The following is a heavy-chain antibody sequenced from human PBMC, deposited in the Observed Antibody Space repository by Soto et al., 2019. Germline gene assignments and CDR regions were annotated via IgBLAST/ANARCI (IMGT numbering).Heavy chain of an antibody. Sequence: SVKVSCKASGGTFSSYAISWGRQAPGQGREGMGGIIASFGTANYAQKFQGRVTMTADESTSTAYMELSSLRSEDTAVYYCARYNGSSWYGGSGGMDVWGQGTRVTVSS. CDR3: ARYNGSSWYGGSGGMDV. CDR2: IIASFGTA. D-gene: IGHD6-13*01. V-gene: IGHV1-69*13. J-gene: IGHJ6*02. CDR1: GGTFSSYA.